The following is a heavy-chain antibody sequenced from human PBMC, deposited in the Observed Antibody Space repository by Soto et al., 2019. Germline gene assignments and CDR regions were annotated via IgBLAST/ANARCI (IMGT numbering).Heavy chain of an antibody. J-gene: IGHJ4*02. Sequence: QVQLVESGVGLVKPGGSLRLSCAASGFTFSDYYMSWIRPAPGKGLEWVSYISSSSSYTNYADSVKGRFTISRDNAKNSLYLQMNSLRAEDTAVYYCARAGYDSSGYDYYFDYWGQGTLVTVSS. D-gene: IGHD3-22*01. V-gene: IGHV3-11*06. CDR2: ISSSSSYT. CDR1: GFTFSDYY. CDR3: ARAGYDSSGYDYYFDY.